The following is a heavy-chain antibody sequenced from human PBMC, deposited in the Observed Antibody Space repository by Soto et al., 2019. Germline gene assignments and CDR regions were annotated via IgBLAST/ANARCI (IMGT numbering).Heavy chain of an antibody. CDR3: ARRGSGSYSDY. D-gene: IGHD3-10*01. V-gene: IGHV4-39*01. Sequence: SETLSLTCAVSGCSISSSSYYWGWIRQPPGKGLEWIGSIYYSGSTYYNPSLKSRVTISVDTSKNQFSLKLSSVTAADTAVYYCARRGSGSYSDYWGQGTLVTVSS. J-gene: IGHJ4*02. CDR1: GCSISSSSYY. CDR2: IYYSGST.